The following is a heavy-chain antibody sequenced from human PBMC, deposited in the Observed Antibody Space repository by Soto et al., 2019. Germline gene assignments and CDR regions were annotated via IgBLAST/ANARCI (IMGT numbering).Heavy chain of an antibody. CDR3: ARVLGYCSSTSCYTGPWFDP. CDR1: GGSISSYY. Sequence: SETLSLTCTVSGGSISSYYWSWIRQPQGKGLEWIGYIYYSGSTNYNPSLKSRVTISVDTSKNQFSLKLRSVTAADTAVYYCARVLGYCSSTSCYTGPWFDPWGQGTIVTVS. D-gene: IGHD2-2*02. J-gene: IGHJ5*02. CDR2: IYYSGST. V-gene: IGHV4-59*01.